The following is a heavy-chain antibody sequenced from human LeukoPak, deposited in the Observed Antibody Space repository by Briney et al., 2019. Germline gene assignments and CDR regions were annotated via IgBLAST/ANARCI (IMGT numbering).Heavy chain of an antibody. Sequence: GGSLRLSCTVSGFTVSSNSMSWVRQAPGKGLEWVSFIYSGGNTHYSDSVKGRFTISRDNSKNTLYLQMNSLRAEDTAVYYCAKGGRYDSSGYYPSDAFDIWGQGTMVTVSS. CDR1: GFTVSSNS. CDR2: IYSGGNT. CDR3: AKGGRYDSSGYYPSDAFDI. D-gene: IGHD3-22*01. V-gene: IGHV3-53*01. J-gene: IGHJ3*02.